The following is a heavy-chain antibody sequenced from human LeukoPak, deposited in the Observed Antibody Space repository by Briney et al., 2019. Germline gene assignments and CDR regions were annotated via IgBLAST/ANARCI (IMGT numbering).Heavy chain of an antibody. D-gene: IGHD6-19*01. V-gene: IGHV4-38-2*01. CDR1: GFSISSGYY. Sequence: SETLSLTCAVSGFSISSGYYWGWIRQPPGQGLEWSGSMYHSGTTYYNPSLKSRVTISADMSKNQLSLTMNSVTASDTAVYYCATMTISGNVWSFSDVRIDHWGQGTLVTVSS. CDR3: ATMTISGNVWSFSDVRIDH. J-gene: IGHJ4*02. CDR2: MYHSGTT.